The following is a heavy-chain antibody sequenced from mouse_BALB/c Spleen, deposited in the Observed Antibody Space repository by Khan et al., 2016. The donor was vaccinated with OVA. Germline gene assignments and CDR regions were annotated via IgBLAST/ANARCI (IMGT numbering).Heavy chain of an antibody. CDR3: ARGGRRAMDY. CDR2: INTYTGEP. CDR1: GYTFTNYG. D-gene: IGHD3-3*01. V-gene: IGHV9-3-1*01. Sequence: QIQLVQSGPELKKPGETVKISCKASGYTFTNYGMNWVKQAPGKGLKWMGWINTYTGEPTYADDFKGRFAFSLETSTTTAYLQINNLKNEDTATXFCARGGRRAMDYWGQGTSVTVSS. J-gene: IGHJ4*01.